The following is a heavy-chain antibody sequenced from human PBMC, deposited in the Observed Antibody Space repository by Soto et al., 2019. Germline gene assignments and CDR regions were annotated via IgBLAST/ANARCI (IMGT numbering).Heavy chain of an antibody. D-gene: IGHD5-12*01. CDR1: GFTFRLYS. V-gene: IGHV3-21*01. Sequence: GGSLRLSCAASGFTFRLYSMHWVRQAPGKGLEWVSSITTSSDYIYYADSVKGRFTISRDDAANSLYLQMNSPRVEDTAIYYCARGFRPGYDAGYNWFDPWGQGTLVTVSS. CDR2: ITTSSDYI. J-gene: IGHJ5*02. CDR3: ARGFRPGYDAGYNWFDP.